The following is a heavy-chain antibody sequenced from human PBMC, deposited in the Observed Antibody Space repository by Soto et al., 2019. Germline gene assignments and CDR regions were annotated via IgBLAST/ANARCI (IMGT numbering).Heavy chain of an antibody. D-gene: IGHD2-15*01. J-gene: IGHJ6*03. CDR2: ISSSSSTI. Sequence: GGSLRLSCAASGFTFSSYSMNWVRQAPGKGLEWVSYISSSSSTIYYADSVKGRFTISRDNAKNSLYLQMNSLRAEDTAVYYCARDIVVVVAANYYYYMDVWGKGTTVTVSS. CDR3: ARDIVVVVAANYYYYMDV. V-gene: IGHV3-48*01. CDR1: GFTFSSYS.